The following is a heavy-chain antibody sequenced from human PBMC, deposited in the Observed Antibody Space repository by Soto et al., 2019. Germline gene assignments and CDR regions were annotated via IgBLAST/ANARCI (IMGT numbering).Heavy chain of an antibody. D-gene: IGHD3-3*01. CDR2: INSDGSSA. Sequence: EVHLEESGGGLVQPGGSLRLSCEASGFSFNTCWMQWVRQAPGKGLVWLSRINSDGSSATHADFVKGRFTIFRDNAKNTLYLQMRSLRAEDTAVYYCARGGYDFWSGYHSDYWGQGTLVTVSS. J-gene: IGHJ4*02. V-gene: IGHV3-74*01. CDR1: GFSFNTCW. CDR3: ARGGYDFWSGYHSDY.